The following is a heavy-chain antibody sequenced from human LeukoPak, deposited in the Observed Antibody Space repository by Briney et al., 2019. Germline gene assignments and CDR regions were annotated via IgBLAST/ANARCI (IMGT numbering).Heavy chain of an antibody. CDR3: ARVLGSISH. Sequence: ASGKASCLPSAYSLSTCDINCVRHATGHGLDWIGWMNPNSGDTSFAHKFQSRVTMDRGTSKHTAYVELSSVRCEGTSVSYCARVLGSISHWGEGTLVTVS. J-gene: IGHJ4*02. CDR2: MNPNSGDT. D-gene: IGHD1-1*01. V-gene: IGHV1-8*01. CDR1: AYSLSTCD.